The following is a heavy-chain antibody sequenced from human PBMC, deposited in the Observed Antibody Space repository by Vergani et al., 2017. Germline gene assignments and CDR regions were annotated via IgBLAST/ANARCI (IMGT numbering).Heavy chain of an antibody. Sequence: QVQLVQSGAEVKKPGASVKVSCKASGYTFTSYDINWVRQATGQGLEWMGWMNPNSGNTGYAQKFQGRVTITADKSTSTAYMELSSLRSEDTAVYYCARDQYYGSGSFDYWGQGTLVTVSS. CDR3: ARDQYYGSGSFDY. CDR2: MNPNSGNT. V-gene: IGHV1-8*01. J-gene: IGHJ4*02. D-gene: IGHD3-10*01. CDR1: GYTFTSYD.